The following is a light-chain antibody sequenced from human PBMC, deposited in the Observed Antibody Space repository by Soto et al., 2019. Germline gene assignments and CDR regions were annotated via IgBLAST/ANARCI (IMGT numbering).Light chain of an antibody. J-gene: IGKJ1*01. CDR2: KAS. CDR3: QHYNSYSEA. Sequence: IQLTQSPSSLSASVGDRVTITCRASQTISSWLAWYQQKPGKAPKLLIYKASTLKSGVPSRFSGSASGTEFTLTISSLQPDDFATYYCQHYNSYSEAFGQGTRLDIK. CDR1: QTISSW. V-gene: IGKV1-5*03.